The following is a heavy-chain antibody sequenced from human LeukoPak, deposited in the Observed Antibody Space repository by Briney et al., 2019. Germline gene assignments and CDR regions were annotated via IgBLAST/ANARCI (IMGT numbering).Heavy chain of an antibody. J-gene: IGHJ6*02. D-gene: IGHD1-14*01. CDR3: AKVSGGGLYYDGMDV. CDR2: ISGSGGTT. V-gene: IGHV3-23*01. Sequence: GGSLRLSCAASGFTFNNYAMNWVRQAPGKGLEWVSVISGSGGTTYYADSVKGRFTITRDSSKNTLYLQMNSLRAEDTAVYYCAKVSGGGLYYDGMDVWGQGTTVTVSS. CDR1: GFTFNNYA.